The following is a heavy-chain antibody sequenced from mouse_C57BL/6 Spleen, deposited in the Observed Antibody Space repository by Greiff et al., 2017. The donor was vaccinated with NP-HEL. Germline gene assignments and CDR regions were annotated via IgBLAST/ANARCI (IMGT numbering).Heavy chain of an antibody. CDR3: ARQGYGSSYWFAY. CDR2: ISSGSSTI. J-gene: IGHJ3*01. D-gene: IGHD1-1*01. V-gene: IGHV5-17*01. CDR1: GFTFSDYG. Sequence: EVKLVESGGGLVKPGGSLKLSCAASGFTFSDYGMHWVRQAPEKGLEWVAYISSGSSTIYYADTVKGRFTISRDNAKNTLFLQMTSLRSEDTAMYYCARQGYGSSYWFAYWGQGTLVTVSA.